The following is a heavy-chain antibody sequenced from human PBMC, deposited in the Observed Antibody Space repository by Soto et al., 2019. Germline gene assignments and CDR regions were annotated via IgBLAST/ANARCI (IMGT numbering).Heavy chain of an antibody. CDR2: ISPYNGNT. V-gene: IGHV1-18*01. D-gene: IGHD5-12*01. Sequence: HVQLVQSGAEVKKPGASLKVSCKASGYTFISYGVSWVRQAPGQGLEWLGWISPYNGNTNYAQKLQGRITMTTDTSTSTVYMDLRSLRTDATAVYYCARDQTKWLTDAFDIWGQGTMVVVSS. CDR1: GYTFISYG. J-gene: IGHJ3*02. CDR3: ARDQTKWLTDAFDI.